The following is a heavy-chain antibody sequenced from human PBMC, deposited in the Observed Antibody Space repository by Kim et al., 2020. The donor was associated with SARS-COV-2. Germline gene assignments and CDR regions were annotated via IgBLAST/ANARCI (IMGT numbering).Heavy chain of an antibody. CDR2: INAGNGNT. V-gene: IGHV1-3*01. D-gene: IGHD2-2*01. CDR3: ARDRGSIVVVPAGPPSY. CDR1: GYTFTSYA. Sequence: ASVKVSCKASGYTFTSYAMHWVRQAPGQRLEWMGWINAGNGNTKYSQKFQGRVTITRDTSASTAYMELSSLRSEDTAVYYCARDRGSIVVVPAGPPSYWGQGTLVTVSS. J-gene: IGHJ4*02.